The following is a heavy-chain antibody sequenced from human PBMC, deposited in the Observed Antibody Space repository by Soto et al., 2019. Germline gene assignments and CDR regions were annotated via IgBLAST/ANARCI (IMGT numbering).Heavy chain of an antibody. D-gene: IGHD3-3*01. CDR1: GGSVSSSGFY. Sequence: QVRLQESGPGLVKPSETLSLTCTVFGGSVSSSGFYWSWIRQPPGKGLEWIGYISYSGITNHNASLKSRVTISVDTSANQFSLKLSSVSAADTAVYHCARGYYALGYYYGMDVWGQGTTVTVSS. V-gene: IGHV4-61*08. CDR2: ISYSGIT. CDR3: ARGYYALGYYYGMDV. J-gene: IGHJ6*02.